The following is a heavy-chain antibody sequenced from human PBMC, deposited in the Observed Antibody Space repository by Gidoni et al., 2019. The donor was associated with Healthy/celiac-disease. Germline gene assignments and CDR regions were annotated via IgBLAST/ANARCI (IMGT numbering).Heavy chain of an antibody. CDR2: ISSSSSYI. J-gene: IGHJ6*02. CDR1: GFTFSSYS. CDR3: ARDFGVTVAGVYYYYGMDV. V-gene: IGHV3-21*01. D-gene: IGHD6-19*01. Sequence: EVQLVESGGGLVKPGGSLRLSCAASGFTFSSYSMNWVRQAPGKGLEWVSSISSSSSYIYYADSVKGRFTISRDNAKNSLYLQMNSLRAEDTAVYYCARDFGVTVAGVYYYYGMDVWGQGTTVTVSS.